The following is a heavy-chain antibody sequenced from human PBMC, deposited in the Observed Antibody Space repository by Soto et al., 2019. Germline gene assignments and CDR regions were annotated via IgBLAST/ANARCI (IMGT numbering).Heavy chain of an antibody. D-gene: IGHD6-13*01. V-gene: IGHV4-34*01. J-gene: IGHJ4*02. Sequence: SETLSLTCAVYCGSFSGYYWSWIRQPPGKGLEWIGEINHSGSTNYNPSLKSRVTISVDTSKNQFSLKLSSVTAADTAVYYCARGLSPLKRLVPGDYFDYWGQGTLVTVSS. CDR1: CGSFSGYY. CDR3: ARGLSPLKRLVPGDYFDY. CDR2: INHSGST.